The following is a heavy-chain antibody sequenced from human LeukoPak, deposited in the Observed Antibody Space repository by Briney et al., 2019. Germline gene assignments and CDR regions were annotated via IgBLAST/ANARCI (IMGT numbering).Heavy chain of an antibody. CDR3: ARSSGWYYFDY. Sequence: SETLSLTCTVSGGSISSYYWSWIRQPPGKGLEWIGYIYTSGSTNYNPSLKSRVTISVDTSKNQFSLKLSSVTAADTAVYYCARSSGWYYFDYWGQGTLVTVSS. V-gene: IGHV4-4*09. D-gene: IGHD6-19*01. CDR2: IYTSGST. J-gene: IGHJ4*02. CDR1: GGSISSYY.